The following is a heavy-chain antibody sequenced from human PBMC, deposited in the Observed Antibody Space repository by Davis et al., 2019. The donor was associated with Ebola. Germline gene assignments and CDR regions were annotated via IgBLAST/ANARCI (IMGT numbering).Heavy chain of an antibody. Sequence: AASVKVSCKTSGGTFTNYAVNWVRQAPGQGLEWMGRIIPVVDTKDYAQKFQGRVTLTADKATNTAYMELGRLRSDDTAMYYCAREGWTTGVDYWGRGTLVTVSS. J-gene: IGHJ4*02. CDR2: IIPVVDTK. D-gene: IGHD1-1*01. V-gene: IGHV1-69*04. CDR3: AREGWTTGVDY. CDR1: GGTFTNYA.